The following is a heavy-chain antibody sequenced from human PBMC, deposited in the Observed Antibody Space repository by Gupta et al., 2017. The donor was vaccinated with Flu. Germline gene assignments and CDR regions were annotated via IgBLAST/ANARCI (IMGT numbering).Heavy chain of an antibody. Sequence: QVKMVQSGAEVKKPGATVRVSCKTPGYTFSSYAISWGRQATGPGLEWMGCISGYNGNTNYAQKLQGRVTITTDTATSTAYMEVRSLRSDDTAVYYCARCLGTTAEFDYWGQGTLVTVSS. CDR1: GYTFSSYA. CDR3: ARCLGTTAEFDY. CDR2: ISGYNGNT. V-gene: IGHV1-18*01. J-gene: IGHJ4*02. D-gene: IGHD1-7*01.